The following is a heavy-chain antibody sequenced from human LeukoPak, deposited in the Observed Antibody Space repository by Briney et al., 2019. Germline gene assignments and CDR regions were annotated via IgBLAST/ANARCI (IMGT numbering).Heavy chain of an antibody. J-gene: IGHJ5*02. CDR3: ARVFVFDWSIDP. CDR2: IIPIFGTA. CDR1: GGTFSSYA. Sequence: GASVEVSCKASGGTFSSYAISWVRQAPGQGLEWMGGIIPIFGTANYAQKFQGRVTITADESTSTAYMELSSLRSEDTAVYYCARVFVFDWSIDPWGQGTLVTVSS. D-gene: IGHD3-9*01. V-gene: IGHV1-69*13.